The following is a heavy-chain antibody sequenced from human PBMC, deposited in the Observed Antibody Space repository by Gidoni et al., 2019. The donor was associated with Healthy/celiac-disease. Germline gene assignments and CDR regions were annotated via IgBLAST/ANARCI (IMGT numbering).Heavy chain of an antibody. CDR1: GFTFSNAW. CDR3: TTDLGAGLGLWFDP. CDR2: IKSKTDGGTT. D-gene: IGHD6-13*01. J-gene: IGHJ5*02. V-gene: IGHV3-15*07. Sequence: GESGGGLVKPGGSLRLSCAASGFTFSNAWMNWVRQAPGKGLEWVGRIKSKTDGGTTDYAAPVKGRFTISRDDSKNTLYLQMNSLKTEDTAVYYCTTDLGAGLGLWFDPWGQGTLVTVSS.